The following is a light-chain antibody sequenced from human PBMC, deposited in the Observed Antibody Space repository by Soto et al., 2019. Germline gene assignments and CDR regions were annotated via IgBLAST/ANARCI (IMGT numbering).Light chain of an antibody. V-gene: IGLV2-14*01. J-gene: IGLJ1*01. CDR2: EVS. CDR1: SSDVGGYNY. Sequence: LTQPASVSGSPGQSITISCTGTSSDVGGYNYVSWYQQHPGKAPKLMIYEVSNRPSGVSNRFSGSKSGNTASLTISGLQAEDEADYYCSSYTSSSNPVFGNGTKVTVL. CDR3: SSYTSSSNPV.